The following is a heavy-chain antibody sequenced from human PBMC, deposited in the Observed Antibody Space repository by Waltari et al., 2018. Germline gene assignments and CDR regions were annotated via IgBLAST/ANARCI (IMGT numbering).Heavy chain of an antibody. CDR3: ARGVGTDYTYYVSARLDY. J-gene: IGHJ4*02. Sequence: EVQLVQSGAEVKKPGESLKISCQGSGYSFTRSGSGWLRRVHGKGREGKGLEWMGIISPGDSDTRYSPSFQGQVTISADKSISTAYLQWSSLKASDTAIYYCARGVGTDYTYYVSARLDYWGPGTLVSVSS. D-gene: IGHD4-4*01. V-gene: IGHV5-51*01. CDR2: ISPGDSDT. CDR1: GYSFTRSG.